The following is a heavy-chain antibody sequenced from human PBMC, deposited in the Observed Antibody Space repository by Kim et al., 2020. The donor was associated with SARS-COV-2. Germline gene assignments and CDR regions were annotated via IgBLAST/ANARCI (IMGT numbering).Heavy chain of an antibody. CDR1: GGSISSYY. CDR3: AREGGGSSGEFDY. D-gene: IGHD6-6*01. CDR2: IYYSGST. Sequence: SETLSLTCTVSGGSISSYYWSWIRQPPGKGLEWIGYIYYSGSTNYNPSLKSRVTISVDTSKNQFSLKLSSVTAADTAVYYCAREGGGSSGEFDYWGQGTLVTVSS. V-gene: IGHV4-59*13. J-gene: IGHJ4*02.